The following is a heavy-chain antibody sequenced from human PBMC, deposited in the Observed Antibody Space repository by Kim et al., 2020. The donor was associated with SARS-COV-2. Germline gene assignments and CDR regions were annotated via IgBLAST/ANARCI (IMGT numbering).Heavy chain of an antibody. CDR2: IIPIFGTA. J-gene: IGHJ4*02. Sequence: SVKVSCKASGGTFSSYAISWVRQAPGQGLEWMGGIIPIFGTANYAQKFQGRVTITADESTSTAYMELSSLRSEDTAVYYCARDHLRGYSYGSFDYWGQGTLVTVSS. CDR3: ARDHLRGYSYGSFDY. CDR1: GGTFSSYA. D-gene: IGHD5-18*01. V-gene: IGHV1-69*13.